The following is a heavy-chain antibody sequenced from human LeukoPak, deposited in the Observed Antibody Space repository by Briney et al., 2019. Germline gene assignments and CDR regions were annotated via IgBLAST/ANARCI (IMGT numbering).Heavy chain of an antibody. CDR2: INPNSGGT. Sequence: ASVTVSCKASGYTFTGHYMHWVRQAPGQGLEWMGWINPNSGGTNYAQKFQGRVTMTRDTSISTAYMELSRLRSDDTAVYYCARTCSGGSCSAPFDYWGEGTLVTVSS. J-gene: IGHJ4*02. CDR1: GYTFTGHY. V-gene: IGHV1-2*02. D-gene: IGHD2-15*01. CDR3: ARTCSGGSCSAPFDY.